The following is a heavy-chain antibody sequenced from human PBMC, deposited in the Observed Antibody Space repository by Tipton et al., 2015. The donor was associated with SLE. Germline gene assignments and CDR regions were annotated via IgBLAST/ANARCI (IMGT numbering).Heavy chain of an antibody. J-gene: IGHJ4*02. V-gene: IGHV4-59*04. CDR2: VSYLGST. CDR1: GGSITGHY. CDR3: ATSPLTV. Sequence: TLSLTCTVSGGSITGHYWSWIRQPPGKGLEWVGSVSYLGSTSYNATPESRVTISIDTSKKHFSLKLSSVTAADTAVYYCATSPLTVWGQGTLVTVSS. D-gene: IGHD2-2*01.